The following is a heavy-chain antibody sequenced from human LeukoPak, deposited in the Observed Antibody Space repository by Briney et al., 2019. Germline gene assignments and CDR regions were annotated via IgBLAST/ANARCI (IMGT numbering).Heavy chain of an antibody. V-gene: IGHV3-30*04. CDR3: ARDFVGGSPDYFDF. CDR1: QFSFREYA. J-gene: IGHJ4*02. D-gene: IGHD3-16*01. CDR2: ISDDGTIK. Sequence: GGALRLSCAASQFSFREYAMDWVRQGPDKGLEWVAVISDDGTIKIYRDSVKGRFTISRDNSKNTLYLEMNSLRAEDTALYYCARDFVGGSPDYFDFWGQGTLVTVSS.